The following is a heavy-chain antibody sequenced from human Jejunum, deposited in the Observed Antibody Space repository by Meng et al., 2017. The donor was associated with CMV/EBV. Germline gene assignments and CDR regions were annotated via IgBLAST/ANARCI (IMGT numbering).Heavy chain of an antibody. CDR1: GDSIINVRYY. D-gene: IGHD5-24*01. J-gene: IGHJ4*02. CDR3: ARRERGTMLDY. V-gene: IGHV4-39*07. CDR2: SFSSGST. Sequence: VSGDSIINVRYYWGWVRQPPGKGLEWIGASFSSGSTGYDPSLEGRVIISVDTSKNQFSLILTSVTAADTAVYYCARRERGTMLDYWGQGTVVTRLL.